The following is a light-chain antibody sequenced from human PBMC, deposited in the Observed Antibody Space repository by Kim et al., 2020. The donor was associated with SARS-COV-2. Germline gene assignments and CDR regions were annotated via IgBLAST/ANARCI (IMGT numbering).Light chain of an antibody. Sequence: LEKTAINAWGGDKFGVKHVHGDQQRPGRAPVGVIHYDSDRPSGIPERFSGSNSGNTATLTITGVEAGDEADYYCQVWDNSRVHLVFGGGTQLTVL. V-gene: IGLV3-21*04. CDR3: QVWDNSRVHLV. CDR2: YDS. CDR1: KFGVKH. J-gene: IGLJ2*01.